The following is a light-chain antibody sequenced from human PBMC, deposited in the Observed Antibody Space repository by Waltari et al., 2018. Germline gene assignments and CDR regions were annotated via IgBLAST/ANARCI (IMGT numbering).Light chain of an antibody. CDR3: QQYNNWLAD. V-gene: IGKV3-15*01. CDR2: GAS. Sequence: EIVMTQAPATLSVSPGEGATLSCRASQSVSFNLAWYQQKPGQAPRLLIYGASTRATGIPARFSGSGSGTQFTLTISSLQSEDFAVYYCQQYNNWLADFGQGTRLEIK. CDR1: QSVSFN. J-gene: IGKJ5*01.